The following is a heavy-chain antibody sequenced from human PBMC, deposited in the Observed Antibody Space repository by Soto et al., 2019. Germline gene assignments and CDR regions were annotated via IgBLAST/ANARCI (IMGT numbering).Heavy chain of an antibody. Sequence: PSETLSLTCTVSGGSISSSSYYWGWIRQPPGKGLEWIGSIYYSGSTYYNPSLKSRVTISVDTSKNQFSLKLSSVTAADTAVYYCARHPLRYFDWSYYYYGMDVWGQGTTVT. J-gene: IGHJ6*02. D-gene: IGHD3-9*01. CDR2: IYYSGST. CDR1: GGSISSSSYY. V-gene: IGHV4-39*01. CDR3: ARHPLRYFDWSYYYYGMDV.